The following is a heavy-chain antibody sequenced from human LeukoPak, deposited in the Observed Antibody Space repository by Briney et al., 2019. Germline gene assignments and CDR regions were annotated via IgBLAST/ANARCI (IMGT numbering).Heavy chain of an antibody. CDR2: IYTSGST. Sequence: TLSLTCTVSGGSLSSGSYYWGWPRQPAGRGLEWIGRIYTSGSTNYNPSHKSRVTISVNTSKNQFSLKLSSGTAADTAVYYCAGGHGSSGWFDPWGQGTLVTVSS. CDR1: GGSLSSGSYY. V-gene: IGHV4-61*02. J-gene: IGHJ5*02. D-gene: IGHD6-6*01. CDR3: AGGHGSSGWFDP.